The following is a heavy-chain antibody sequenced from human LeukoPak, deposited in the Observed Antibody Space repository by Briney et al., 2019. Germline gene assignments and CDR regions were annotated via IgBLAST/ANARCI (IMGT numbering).Heavy chain of an antibody. J-gene: IGHJ6*02. CDR2: ISSSSSYI. Sequence: GGSQRLSCAASGFTFSSYSMNWVRQAPGQGLEWVSSISSSSSYIYYADSVKGRFTISRDNAKNSLYLQMNSLRAEDTAVYYCARGHSFGVVENGMDVWGQGTTVTVSS. CDR3: ARGHSFGVVENGMDV. D-gene: IGHD3-3*01. V-gene: IGHV3-21*01. CDR1: GFTFSSYS.